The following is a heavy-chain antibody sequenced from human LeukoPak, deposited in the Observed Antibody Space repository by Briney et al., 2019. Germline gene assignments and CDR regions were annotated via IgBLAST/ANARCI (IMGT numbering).Heavy chain of an antibody. V-gene: IGHV1-69*01. CDR1: VGTLSSYA. CDR2: IIPIFGTA. J-gene: IGHJ3*02. Sequence: SVKVSCKASVGTLSSYAISWVRQAPGQGLEWMGGIIPIFGTANYAQKFRGRVTITADESTSTAYMELSSLRSEDTAVYYCASVGPGIAVAGHAFDIWGQGTMVTVSS. D-gene: IGHD6-19*01. CDR3: ASVGPGIAVAGHAFDI.